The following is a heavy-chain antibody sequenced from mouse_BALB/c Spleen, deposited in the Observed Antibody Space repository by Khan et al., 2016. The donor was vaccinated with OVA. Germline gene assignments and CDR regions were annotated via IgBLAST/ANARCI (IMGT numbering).Heavy chain of an antibody. V-gene: IGHV5-6-4*01. CDR1: GFSFSSYS. CDR2: ISSGGTYT. J-gene: IGHJ2*01. CDR3: PRHRGYYGQNPYFDY. Sequence: VQLKESGGGLVRPGGSLKLSCAASGFSFSSYSMSWDRQTPEKGLEWVATISSGGTYTYYPDSVTGRFTISRDNAKNTLYLQMSSLKSEDTAKYDCPRHRGYYGQNPYFDYWGQGTTLTVSS. D-gene: IGHD1-1*01.